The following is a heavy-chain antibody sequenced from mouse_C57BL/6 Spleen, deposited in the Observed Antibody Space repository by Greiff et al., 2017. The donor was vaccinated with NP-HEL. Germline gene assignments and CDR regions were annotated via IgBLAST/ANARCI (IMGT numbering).Heavy chain of an antibody. CDR1: GYTFTSYT. Sequence: VQLQQSGAELARPGASVKMSCKASGYTFTSYTMHWVKQRPGQGLEWIGYINPSSGYTKYNQKFKDKATLTADKSSSTAYMQLSSLTSEDSAVYYCASLTTVVEDYWGQGTTLTVSS. CDR3: ASLTTVVEDY. V-gene: IGHV1-4*01. J-gene: IGHJ2*01. CDR2: INPSSGYT. D-gene: IGHD1-1*01.